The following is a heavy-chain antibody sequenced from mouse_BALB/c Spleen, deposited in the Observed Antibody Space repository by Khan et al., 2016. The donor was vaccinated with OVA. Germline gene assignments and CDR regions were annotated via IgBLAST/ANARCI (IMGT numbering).Heavy chain of an antibody. Sequence: QIQLVQSGPELKKPGETVKISCKASGHTFTNFGMNWVKQAPGKGLKWMGWINTYTGEQTYADDFNGRFAFSLEASASTAYLQINNLTNEDTATYFCARPPYFSYAMDNWGQGTSVTVSS. V-gene: IGHV9-3-1*01. CDR3: ARPPYFSYAMDN. CDR2: INTYTGEQ. D-gene: IGHD2-10*01. J-gene: IGHJ4*01. CDR1: GHTFTNFG.